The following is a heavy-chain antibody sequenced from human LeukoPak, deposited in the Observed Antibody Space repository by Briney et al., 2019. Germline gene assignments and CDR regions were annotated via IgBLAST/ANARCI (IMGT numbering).Heavy chain of an antibody. Sequence: GGSLRLSCAASGFTFSSYAMHWVRQAPGKGLEWVAVISYDGSNKYYADSVKGRFTISRDNSNNTLYLQMNSLRAEDTAVYYCASLWPTFFDYWGQGTLVTVSS. J-gene: IGHJ4*02. CDR2: ISYDGSNK. CDR3: ASLWPTFFDY. CDR1: GFTFSSYA. D-gene: IGHD3-10*01. V-gene: IGHV3-30-3*01.